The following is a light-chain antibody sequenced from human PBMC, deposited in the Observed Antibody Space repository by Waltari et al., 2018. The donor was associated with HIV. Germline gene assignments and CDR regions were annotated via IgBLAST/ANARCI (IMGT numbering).Light chain of an antibody. CDR3: QQANNFPHT. J-gene: IGKJ2*01. CDR2: GTF. Sequence: DIEMTQAPSSISASLAARVIITCRASQSINGDLAWYQVKPGQAPRLLIFGTFRLESGVPSRFSGSGSDTNFTLTIRRLQFEDFAAYFCQQANNFPHTFGQGTTLELK. CDR1: QSINGD. V-gene: IGKV1-12*01.